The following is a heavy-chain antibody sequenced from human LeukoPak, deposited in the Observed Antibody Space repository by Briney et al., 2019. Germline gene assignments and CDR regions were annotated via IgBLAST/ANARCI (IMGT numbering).Heavy chain of an antibody. D-gene: IGHD3-3*01. CDR2: INPKSGGT. CDR3: ATAFGVVDFDY. J-gene: IGHJ4*02. V-gene: IGHV1-2*02. Sequence: ASVKASCKASGYTFTRHYMNWVRQAPGQGLEWMGWINPKSGGTNYAQKFQGRVTMTRDTSISTAYMELSRLRSDDTAIYYCATAFGVVDFDYWGQGTLLTVSS. CDR1: GYTFTRHY.